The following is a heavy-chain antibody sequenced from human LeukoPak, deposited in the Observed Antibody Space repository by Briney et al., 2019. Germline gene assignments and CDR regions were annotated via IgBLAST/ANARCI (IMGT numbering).Heavy chain of an antibody. D-gene: IGHD3-10*01. CDR2: IDHSGST. Sequence: SETLSLTCAVYGGSFSDYYWTWIRQPPGKGLEGIGEIDHSGSTNYNPSLKGRVTISVDMSKNQFSLEVRSVSAADAAVYYCASGLQWFGEAHDSWGQGTLVTVSS. CDR3: ASGLQWFGEAHDS. J-gene: IGHJ4*02. CDR1: GGSFSDYY. V-gene: IGHV4-34*01.